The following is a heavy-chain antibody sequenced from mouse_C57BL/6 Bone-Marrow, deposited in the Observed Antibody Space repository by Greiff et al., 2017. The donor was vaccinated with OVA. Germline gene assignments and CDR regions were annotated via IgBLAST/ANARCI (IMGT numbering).Heavy chain of an antibody. V-gene: IGHV5-4*01. CDR3: ARERIYYDYGYAMDY. D-gene: IGHD2-4*01. J-gene: IGHJ4*01. CDR2: ISDGGSYT. Sequence: EVQGVESGGGLVKPGGSLKLSCAASGFTFSSYAMSWVRQTPEKRLEWVATISDGGSYTYYPDNVKGRFTISRDNAKNNLYLQMSHLKSEDTAMYYCARERIYYDYGYAMDYWGQGTSVTVSS. CDR1: GFTFSSYA.